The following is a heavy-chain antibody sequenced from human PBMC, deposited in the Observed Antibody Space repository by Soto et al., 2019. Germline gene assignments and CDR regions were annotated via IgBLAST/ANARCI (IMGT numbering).Heavy chain of an antibody. CDR2: FDPEDGET. CDR1: GYTLTELS. J-gene: IGHJ4*02. Sequence: ASAKVSFQVSGYTLTELSMHWVRQAPGKGLEWMGGFDPEDGETIYAQKFQGRVTMTEDTSTDTAYMELSSLRSEDTAVYYCATGFVNTGDYWGQGTLVTVSS. CDR3: ATGFVNTGDY. D-gene: IGHD2-15*01. V-gene: IGHV1-24*01.